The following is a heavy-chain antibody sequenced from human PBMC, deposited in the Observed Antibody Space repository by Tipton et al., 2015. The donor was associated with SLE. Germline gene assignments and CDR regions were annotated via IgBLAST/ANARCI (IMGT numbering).Heavy chain of an antibody. D-gene: IGHD2-8*01. CDR3: ARGTKGTLRGFDL. Sequence: LRLSCAVYGGSFSGYYWSWIRQPPGTGLEWIGDINHSGSTNYNPSLKSRVTISVDTSTNQFSLKLSSVTAADTAVYYCARGTKGTLRGFDLWGRGTLVTVSS. CDR1: GGSFSGYY. V-gene: IGHV4-34*01. CDR2: INHSGST. J-gene: IGHJ2*01.